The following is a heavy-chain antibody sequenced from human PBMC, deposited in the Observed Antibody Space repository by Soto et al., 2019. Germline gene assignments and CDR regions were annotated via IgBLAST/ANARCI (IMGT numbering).Heavy chain of an antibody. CDR3: ARSGYSSSWDHFDY. D-gene: IGHD6-13*01. J-gene: IGHJ4*02. Sequence: ETLSLTCAVSGYSISSGYYWGWIRQPPGKGLEWIGSIYHSGSTYYNPSLKSRVTISVDTSKNQFSLKLSSVTAADTAVYYCARSGYSSSWDHFDYWGQGTLVTVSS. CDR2: IYHSGST. CDR1: GYSISSGYY. V-gene: IGHV4-38-2*01.